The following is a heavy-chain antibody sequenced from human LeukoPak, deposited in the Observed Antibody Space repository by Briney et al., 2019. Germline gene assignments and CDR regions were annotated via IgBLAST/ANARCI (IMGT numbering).Heavy chain of an antibody. CDR3: AVAGFAYDAFDI. V-gene: IGHV1-24*01. D-gene: IGHD3-10*01. J-gene: IGHJ3*02. CDR1: GYTLTELS. Sequence: ASVKVSCKVSGYTLTELSMHWVRQAPGKGLEWMGAFDPEDAETIYAQKFQGRVTMTEDTSTDTAYMELSSLRSEDTAVYYCAVAGFAYDAFDIWGQGTMVTVSS. CDR2: FDPEDAET.